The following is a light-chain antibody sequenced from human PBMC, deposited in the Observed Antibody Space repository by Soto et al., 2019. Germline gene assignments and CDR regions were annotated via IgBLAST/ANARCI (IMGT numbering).Light chain of an antibody. CDR3: QHYNSDSEA. Sequence: DIQMTQSPSTLSGSVGDRVTITCRASQTISSWLAWYQQKPGKAPKLLIYKASTLKSGVPSRFSGSGSGTEFTRTISSLQPDDCATYYCQHYNSDSEAFGQGTKVELK. CDR1: QTISSW. V-gene: IGKV1-5*03. CDR2: KAS. J-gene: IGKJ1*01.